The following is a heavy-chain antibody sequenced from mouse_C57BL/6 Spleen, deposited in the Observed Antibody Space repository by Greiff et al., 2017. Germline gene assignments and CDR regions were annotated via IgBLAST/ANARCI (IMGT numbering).Heavy chain of an antibody. CDR1: GYTFTSYW. V-gene: IGHV1-59*01. D-gene: IGHD2-2*01. Sequence: QVQLQQPGAELVRPGTSVKLSCKASGYTFTSYWMHWVKQRPGQGLEWIGVIDPSDSYTNYNQKFKGKATLTVDTSSSTAYMQLSSLTSEDSAVYYCARNGYDGKGDYYAMDYWGQGTSVTVSS. J-gene: IGHJ4*01. CDR2: IDPSDSYT. CDR3: ARNGYDGKGDYYAMDY.